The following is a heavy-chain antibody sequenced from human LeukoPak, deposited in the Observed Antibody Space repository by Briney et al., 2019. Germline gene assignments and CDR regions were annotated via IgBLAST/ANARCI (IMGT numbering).Heavy chain of an antibody. V-gene: IGHV3-23*01. Sequence: GGSLRLSCAASGFTFNNYAMNWVRQAPGKGLEWVSVISGSGGNTYYADSVKGRFTISRDNSKNTLYLQMNSLRAEDTAVYYCAKEYSVRNQFDHWGQGTLVAVSS. J-gene: IGHJ4*02. CDR1: GFTFNNYA. CDR2: ISGSGGNT. D-gene: IGHD1-14*01. CDR3: AKEYSVRNQFDH.